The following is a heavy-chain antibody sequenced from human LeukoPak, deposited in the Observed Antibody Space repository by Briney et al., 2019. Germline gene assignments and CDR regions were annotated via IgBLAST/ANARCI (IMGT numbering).Heavy chain of an antibody. D-gene: IGHD2-15*01. CDR2: INHSGSS. J-gene: IGHJ6*03. Sequence: PGGSLRLSCTASGFTFGDYAMSWFRQAPGKGLEWIGEINHSGSSNNHPSLKSRVTISVDTSKNQFSLKLSSVTAADTAVYYCARARIDICSGGSCNLVHDYYYYMDVWGKGTTVTVSS. CDR3: ARARIDICSGGSCNLVHDYYYYMDV. CDR1: GFTFGDYA. V-gene: IGHV4-34*01.